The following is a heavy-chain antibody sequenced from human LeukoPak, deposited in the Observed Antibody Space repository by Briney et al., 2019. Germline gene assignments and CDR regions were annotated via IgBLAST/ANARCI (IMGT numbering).Heavy chain of an antibody. J-gene: IGHJ6*03. CDR3: AGIAAAEGDYYYYMDV. CDR2: IKQDGSEK. Sequence: PGGSLRLSCAASGFTFSSYCMSWVRQAPGKGLEWVANIKQDGSEKYYVDSVKGRFTISRDNAKNSLYLQMNSLRAEDTAVYYCAGIAAAEGDYYYYMDVWGKGTTVTISS. CDR1: GFTFSSYC. D-gene: IGHD6-13*01. V-gene: IGHV3-7*01.